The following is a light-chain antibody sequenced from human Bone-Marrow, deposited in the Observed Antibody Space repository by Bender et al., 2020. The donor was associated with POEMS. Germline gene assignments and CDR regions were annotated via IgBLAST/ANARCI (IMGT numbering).Light chain of an antibody. J-gene: IGLJ2*01. CDR3: SSYTTSRTVV. CDR2: INN. V-gene: IGLV1-44*01. Sequence: QSVLTQPPSASGTPGQRVTISCSGSSSNIGTNPVNWYQQLPGTAPKLLIYINNQRPSGVPDRFSGSKSGNTASLTISGLQPDDEADYYCSSYTTSRTVVFGGGTKLTVL. CDR1: SSNIGTNP.